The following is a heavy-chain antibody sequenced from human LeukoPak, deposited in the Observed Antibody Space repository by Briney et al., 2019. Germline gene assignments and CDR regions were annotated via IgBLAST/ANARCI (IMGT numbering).Heavy chain of an antibody. D-gene: IGHD5-24*01. J-gene: IGHJ4*02. Sequence: PSETLSLTCTVSGGSISSSSYSWGWIRQPPGKGLEWIGSIYYSGSTYYNPSLKSRVTISVDTSKNQFSLKLSSVTAADTAVYYCARRPRDGYNVIPPFGIPRFDYWGQGTLVTVSS. CDR1: GGSISSSSYS. CDR3: ARRPRDGYNVIPPFGIPRFDY. V-gene: IGHV4-39*01. CDR2: IYYSGST.